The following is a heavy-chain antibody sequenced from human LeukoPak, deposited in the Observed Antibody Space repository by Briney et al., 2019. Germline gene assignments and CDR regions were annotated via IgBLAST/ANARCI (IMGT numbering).Heavy chain of an antibody. CDR3: ARIFGDCSSTSCYTTYYYYYMDV. J-gene: IGHJ6*03. V-gene: IGHV3-53*01. CDR2: IYSGGST. Sequence: PGGSLRLSCAASGFTFSTFAVGWVRRGPGKGLEWVSVIYSGGSTYYADSVKGRFTISRDNSKNTLYLQMNSLRAEDTAVYYCARIFGDCSSTSCYTTYYYYYMDVWGKGTTVTVSS. D-gene: IGHD2-2*02. CDR1: GFTFSTFA.